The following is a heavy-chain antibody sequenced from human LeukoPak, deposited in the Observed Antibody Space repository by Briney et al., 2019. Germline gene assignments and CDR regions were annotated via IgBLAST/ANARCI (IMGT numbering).Heavy chain of an antibody. D-gene: IGHD2-2*01. Sequence: GGSLRLSCAASGFTFSSYAMSWVGQAPGKGLEWVSAISGSGGSAYYADSVKGRFTISRDNSKNTLYLQMNSLRAEDTAVYYCAKDQDIVVAGAYVAYWGQGTLVTVSS. V-gene: IGHV3-23*01. CDR3: AKDQDIVVAGAYVAY. CDR1: GFTFSSYA. CDR2: ISGSGGSA. J-gene: IGHJ4*02.